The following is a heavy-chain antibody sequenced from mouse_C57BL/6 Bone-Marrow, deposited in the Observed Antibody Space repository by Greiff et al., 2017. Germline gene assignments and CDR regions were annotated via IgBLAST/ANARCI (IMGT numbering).Heavy chain of an antibody. D-gene: IGHD2-3*01. CDR2: TFYSGIT. CDR3: ARTDGYYGAMDY. J-gene: IGHJ4*01. V-gene: IGHV3-3*01. Sequence: EVQGVESGPSLVRPSQTLSLTCTVTGFSINSDCYWIWIRQFPGNKLEYIGYTFYSGITYYNPSLESRTYITRDTSKNQFSLKLSAVTTEDTATYYCARTDGYYGAMDYWGQGTSVTVSS. CDR1: GFSINSDCY.